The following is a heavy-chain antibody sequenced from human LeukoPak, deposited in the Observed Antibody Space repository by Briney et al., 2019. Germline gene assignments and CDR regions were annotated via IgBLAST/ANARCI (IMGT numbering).Heavy chain of an antibody. V-gene: IGHV4-31*03. Sequence: SQTLSLTCTVSGASFSSGDQYWNWIRQSPGKGLEWIGSIHPSGMLYNNPSLESRVAISIDTSKNQFSLNLNSVTAADTAVYFCSRGLDSRKLGYWGQGTLVTVSS. D-gene: IGHD3-22*01. J-gene: IGHJ4*02. CDR3: SRGLDSRKLGY. CDR2: IHPSGML. CDR1: GASFSSGDQY.